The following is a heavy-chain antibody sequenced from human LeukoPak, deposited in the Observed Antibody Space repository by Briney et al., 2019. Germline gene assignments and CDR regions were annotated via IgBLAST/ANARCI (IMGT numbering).Heavy chain of an antibody. V-gene: IGHV3-30*02. CDR1: GFTFSSYG. Sequence: GGSLRLSCEASGFTFSSYGMHWVRQAPGKGLEWVAFIRYDGSNKYYADSVKGRFTISRDNSKNTLYLQMNSLRAEDTAVYYCARAFGDGYLFDYWGQGTLVTVSS. D-gene: IGHD5-24*01. CDR3: ARAFGDGYLFDY. J-gene: IGHJ4*02. CDR2: IRYDGSNK.